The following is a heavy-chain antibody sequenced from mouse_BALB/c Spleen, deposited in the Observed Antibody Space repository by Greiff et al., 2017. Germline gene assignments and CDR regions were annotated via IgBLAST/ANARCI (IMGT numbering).Heavy chain of an antibody. CDR2: IWAGGST. D-gene: IGHD2-10*01. CDR1: GFSLTSYG. Sequence: VKLVESGPGLVAPSQSLSITCTVSGFSLTSYGVHWVRQPPGKGLEWLGVIWAGGSTNYNSALMSRLSISKDNSKSQVFLKMNSLQTDDTAMYYCARAYYGNYAWFAYWGQGTLVTVSA. CDR3: ARAYYGNYAWFAY. V-gene: IGHV2-9*02. J-gene: IGHJ3*01.